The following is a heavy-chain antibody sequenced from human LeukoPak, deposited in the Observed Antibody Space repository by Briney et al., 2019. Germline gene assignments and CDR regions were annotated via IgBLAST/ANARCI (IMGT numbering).Heavy chain of an antibody. D-gene: IGHD2-2*01. CDR1: GYTFTVYY. CDR2: IIPNSGAT. V-gene: IGHV1-2*02. Sequence: ASVTVSCKSSGYTFTVYYIHLVRQAPGQGLEWMGWIIPNSGATKYAQKFQGRVTMTRDTSISTAYMELSGLRSDDTAVYYCERDSGYCTTTSCFHPFYSWGQGTLVTVSS. CDR3: ERDSGYCTTTSCFHPFYS. J-gene: IGHJ4*02.